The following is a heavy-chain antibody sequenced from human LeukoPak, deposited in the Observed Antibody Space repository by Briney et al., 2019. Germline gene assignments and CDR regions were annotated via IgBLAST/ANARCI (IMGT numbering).Heavy chain of an antibody. J-gene: IGHJ4*02. Sequence: PGGSLRLSCAASGFTFSSYSMNWVRQAPGKGLEWVSYISSSGSTIYYADSVKGRFTISRDNAKNSLYLQMNSLRAEDTAVYYCARGVAGILLWFGELSRWGQGTLVTVSS. D-gene: IGHD3-10*01. V-gene: IGHV3-48*04. CDR2: ISSSGSTI. CDR1: GFTFSSYS. CDR3: ARGVAGILLWFGELSR.